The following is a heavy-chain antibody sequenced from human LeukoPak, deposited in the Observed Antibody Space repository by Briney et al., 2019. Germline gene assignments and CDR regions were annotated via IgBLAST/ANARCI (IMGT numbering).Heavy chain of an antibody. CDR2: ISHSGST. D-gene: IGHD4-17*01. J-gene: IGHJ4*02. CDR1: GGSISSYS. CDR3: ARLRDGDYGGYFDY. V-gene: IGHV4-59*08. Sequence: SETLSLTCTVSGGSISSYSWSWIRRSPGKGLEWIGHISHSGSTKYNSSLKSRTIISSDTSNNQFSLRLSSVTAADTALYYCARLRDGDYGGYFDYWGQGTLVTASS.